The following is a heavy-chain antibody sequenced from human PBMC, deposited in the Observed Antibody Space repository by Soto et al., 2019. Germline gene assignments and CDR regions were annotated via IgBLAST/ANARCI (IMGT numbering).Heavy chain of an antibody. CDR1: GFTFSSYW. CDR2: IKQDGSEK. CDR3: ARPVDTAMVGGDLFFDY. J-gene: IGHJ4*02. V-gene: IGHV3-7*05. D-gene: IGHD5-18*01. Sequence: GGSLRLSCAASGFTFSSYWMSWVRQAPGKGLEWVANIKQDGSEKYYVDSVKGRFTISRDNAKNSLYLQMNSLRAEDTAVYYCARPVDTAMVGGDLFFDYWGQGTLVTVSS.